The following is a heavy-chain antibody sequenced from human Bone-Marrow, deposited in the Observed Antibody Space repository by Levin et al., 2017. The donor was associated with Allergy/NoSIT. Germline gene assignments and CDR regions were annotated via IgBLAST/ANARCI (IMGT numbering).Heavy chain of an antibody. J-gene: IGHJ3*02. CDR2: ISYDGSNK. V-gene: IGHV3-30*18. D-gene: IGHD2-21*02. CDR1: GFTFSSYG. Sequence: GESLKISCAASGFTFSSYGMHWVRQAPGKGLEWVAVISYDGSNKYYADSVKGRFTISRDNSKNTLYLQMNSLRAEDTAVYYCAKRDEIVVVTGDAFDIWGQGTMVTVSS. CDR3: AKRDEIVVVTGDAFDI.